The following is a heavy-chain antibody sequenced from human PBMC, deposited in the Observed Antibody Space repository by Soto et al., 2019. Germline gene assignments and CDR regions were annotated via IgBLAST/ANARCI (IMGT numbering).Heavy chain of an antibody. CDR1: GYTFTSYA. CDR3: ARDRKGYSSSSYGMDV. D-gene: IGHD6-13*01. V-gene: IGHV1-3*01. CDR2: INAGNGNT. Sequence: ASVKVSCKASGYTFTSYAMHWVRQAPGQRLEWMGWINAGNGNTKYSQKFQGRVTITRDTSASTAYMELSSLRSEDTAVYYCARDRKGYSSSSYGMDVWGQGTTVTVSS. J-gene: IGHJ6*02.